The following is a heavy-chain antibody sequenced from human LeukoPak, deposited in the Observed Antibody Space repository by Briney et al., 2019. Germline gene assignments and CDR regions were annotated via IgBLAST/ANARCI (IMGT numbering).Heavy chain of an antibody. V-gene: IGHV1-2*06. D-gene: IGHD4-17*01. CDR1: GYTFTGYY. J-gene: IGHJ4*02. CDR3: ARDPPRVTTWPNVDY. Sequence: GASVKVSCKASGYTFTGYYMHWVRQAPGQGLEWMGRINPNSGGTNYAQKFQGRVTMTRDTSISTAYMELSRLRSDDTAVYYCARDPPRVTTWPNVDYWGQGTLVTVSS. CDR2: INPNSGGT.